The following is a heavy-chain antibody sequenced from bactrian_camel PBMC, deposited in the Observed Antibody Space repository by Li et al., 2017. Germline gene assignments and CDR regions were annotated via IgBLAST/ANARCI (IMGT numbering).Heavy chain of an antibody. J-gene: IGHJ6*01. V-gene: IGHV3S54*01. CDR3: AGFMDCTLRRTFGA. Sequence: HVQLVESGGGSVQSGGSLRLSCAASKSTAYGQNYMGWFRQTPGNEREGVATIYTGGSSTRYASSVQGRFTISLDNAKNTVYLQMNGLKPEDSALYYCAGFMDCTLRRTFGARGQGTQVTVS. CDR1: KSTAYGQNY. CDR2: IYTGGSST.